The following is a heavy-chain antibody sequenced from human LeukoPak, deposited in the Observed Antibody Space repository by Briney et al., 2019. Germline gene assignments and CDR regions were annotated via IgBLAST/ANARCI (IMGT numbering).Heavy chain of an antibody. D-gene: IGHD1-1*01. J-gene: IGHJ5*02. V-gene: IGHV4-59*01. CDR3: ARGSRETGIAYNWFDP. CDR1: GGSISSYY. CDR2: IYYSGST. Sequence: SETLSLTCTVSGGSISSYYWSWIRQPPGKGLEWIGYIYYSGSTNYNPSLKSRVTISVDTSKNQFSLKLSSVTAADTAVYYCARGSRETGIAYNWFDPWGQGTLVTVSS.